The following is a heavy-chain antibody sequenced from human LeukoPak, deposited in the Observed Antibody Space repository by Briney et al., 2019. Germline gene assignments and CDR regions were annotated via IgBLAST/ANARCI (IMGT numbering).Heavy chain of an antibody. CDR3: ARTFYNVLTGYYVDRYHS. CDR2: IYNSGST. Sequence: SETLSLTCTVSGYSISSGYFWGWIRQTPGKGLEWIGSIYNSGSTYYNPSLKSRVTLSVDTSKNQFSLQLNSVTAADTAVYFCARTFYNVLTGYYVDRYHSWGQGTLVTVSS. D-gene: IGHD3-9*01. CDR1: GYSISSGYF. J-gene: IGHJ4*02. V-gene: IGHV4-38-2*02.